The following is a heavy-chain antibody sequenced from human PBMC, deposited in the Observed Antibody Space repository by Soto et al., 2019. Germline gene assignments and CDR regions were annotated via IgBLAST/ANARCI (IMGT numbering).Heavy chain of an antibody. CDR3: ARDEGLLWFGDPRGQTPYYFDY. D-gene: IGHD3-10*01. V-gene: IGHV1-69*08. CDR2: IIPILGIA. J-gene: IGHJ4*02. Sequence: QVQLVQSGAEVKKPGSSVKVSCKASGGTFSSYTISWVRQAPGQGLEWMGRIIPILGIANYAQKFQGRVTMTADKSTSPAYMELSSLRSEDTAVYYCARDEGLLWFGDPRGQTPYYFDYWGQGTLVTVSS. CDR1: GGTFSSYT.